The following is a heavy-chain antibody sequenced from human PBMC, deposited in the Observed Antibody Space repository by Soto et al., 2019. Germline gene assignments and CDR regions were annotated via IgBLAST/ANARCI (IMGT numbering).Heavy chain of an antibody. V-gene: IGHV4-59*01. CDR1: GGSISSYY. D-gene: IGHD3-22*01. J-gene: IGHJ6*02. Sequence: SETLSLTCTVSGGSISSYYWSWIRQPPGKGLEWIGYIYYSGSTNYNPSLKSRVTISVDTSKNQFSLKLSSVTAADTAVYYCARSYDSSGYYYYGMDVWGQGTTVTVSS. CDR2: IYYSGST. CDR3: ARSYDSSGYYYYGMDV.